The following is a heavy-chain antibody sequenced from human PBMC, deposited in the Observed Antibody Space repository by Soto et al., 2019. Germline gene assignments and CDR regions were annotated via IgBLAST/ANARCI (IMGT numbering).Heavy chain of an antibody. D-gene: IGHD1-26*01. V-gene: IGHV1-18*01. CDR3: ASGIVGATTYAFDI. Sequence: KARASVKVSCKASGYTFTSYGISWVRQAPGQGLEWMGWISAYNGNTNYAQKLQGRVTMTTDTSTSTAYMELRSLRSDDTAVYYCASGIVGATTYAFDIWGQGTMVTVSS. CDR1: GYTFTSYG. J-gene: IGHJ3*02. CDR2: ISAYNGNT.